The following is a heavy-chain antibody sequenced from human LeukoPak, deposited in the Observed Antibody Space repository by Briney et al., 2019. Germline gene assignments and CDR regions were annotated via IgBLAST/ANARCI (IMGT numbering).Heavy chain of an antibody. CDR1: GVTFSNAW. D-gene: IGHD3-22*01. Sequence: AGSLRLSCAASGVTFSNAWMSWGRKAPGQGLELVGRIKSKTAGGPTDYAALLKVRLTISRDDSKNTLYLQINSWTPEATAVYYCTRPGNGSGYYSYAFDIWGQGTMVTVSS. J-gene: IGHJ3*02. CDR2: IKSKTAGGPT. CDR3: TRPGNGSGYYSYAFDI. V-gene: IGHV3-15*01.